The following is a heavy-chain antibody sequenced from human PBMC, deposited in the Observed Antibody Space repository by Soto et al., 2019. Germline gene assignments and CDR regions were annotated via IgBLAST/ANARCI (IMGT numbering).Heavy chain of an antibody. D-gene: IGHD2-2*01. J-gene: IGHJ5*01. Sequence: EVQLVASGGGLVKPGGSLRLSCAASGFTFSRYGINWLRQVPGKGLEWVASISSSTSYVYYADSVKGRFSTSRDNAKNILYLEMYALRTEDTAVYYCARDPSEGRVGNWFESWGQGTLVTVSS. CDR1: GFTFSRYG. CDR2: ISSSTSYV. CDR3: ARDPSEGRVGNWFES. V-gene: IGHV3-21*06.